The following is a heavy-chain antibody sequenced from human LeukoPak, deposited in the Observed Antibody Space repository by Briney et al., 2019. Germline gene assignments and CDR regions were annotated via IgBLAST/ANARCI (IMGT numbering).Heavy chain of an antibody. Sequence: GASVKVSCKASGYTSTSHFMHWVRQAPGQGLEWMGIINPRGGSTSYTQKFQGRVTMTTDTSTSTAYMELRSLRSDDTAVYYCARAVPYYDYVWGSHTYFDYWGQGTLVTVSS. J-gene: IGHJ4*02. V-gene: IGHV1-46*01. CDR1: GYTSTSHF. CDR2: INPRGGST. D-gene: IGHD3-16*01. CDR3: ARAVPYYDYVWGSHTYFDY.